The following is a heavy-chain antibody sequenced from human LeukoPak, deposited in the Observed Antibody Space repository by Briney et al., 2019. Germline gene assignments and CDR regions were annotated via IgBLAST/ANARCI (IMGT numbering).Heavy chain of an antibody. CDR3: ARQATFDI. CDR2: IYPADSDT. V-gene: IGHV5-51*01. J-gene: IGHJ3*02. CDR1: GYSFTSYW. Sequence: GESLKISCKASGYSFTSYWIAWVRQMPGEGLEWMGIIYPADSDTRYSPSFQGQVTISVDKSITTAYLQWSSLKASDTAMYYCARQATFDIWGQGTMVTVSS.